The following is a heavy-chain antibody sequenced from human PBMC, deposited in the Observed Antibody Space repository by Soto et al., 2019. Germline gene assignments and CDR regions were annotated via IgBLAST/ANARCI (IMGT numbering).Heavy chain of an antibody. D-gene: IGHD3-22*01. CDR1: GYTFTSYG. V-gene: IGHV1-18*01. CDR2: ISAYNGNT. Sequence: QVQLVQSGAEVKKPGASVKVSCKASGYTFTSYGISWVRQAPGQGLEWMGWISAYNGNTNYAQKLQGRVTMTTDTPPSTAYMEPRTLRSADTAVYYCARFSERPHYYDSRIVPMVDDWGQGTLGTVSS. J-gene: IGHJ4*02. CDR3: ARFSERPHYYDSRIVPMVDD.